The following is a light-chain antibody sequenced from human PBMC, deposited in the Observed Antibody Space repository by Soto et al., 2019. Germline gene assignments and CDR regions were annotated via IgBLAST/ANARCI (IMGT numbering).Light chain of an antibody. J-gene: IGKJ3*01. V-gene: IGKV3-20*01. CDR2: DAS. CDR1: QIVRSNS. Sequence: EMMLTHSPGTLSLSPWDIATLSCRASQIVRSNSLAWYQQKPGQPPRLLIYDASSGPPGIPDRFSGSGSGTDFTLTISRLEPEDFAVYYCQQSATFGPGTKVDIK. CDR3: QQSAT.